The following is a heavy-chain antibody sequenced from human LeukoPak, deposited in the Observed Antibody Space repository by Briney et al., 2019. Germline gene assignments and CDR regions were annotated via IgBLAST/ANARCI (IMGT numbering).Heavy chain of an antibody. J-gene: IGHJ4*02. CDR3: ATGEYQLLAHYFDY. Sequence: SETLSLTCTVSGGAISSYYWSWIRQPPGQGLEWIGYIYYSGSTNYNPSLKSRVTISVDTSKNQFSLKLSSVTAAYTAVYYCATGEYQLLAHYFDYWGQGTLVTVSS. D-gene: IGHD2-2*01. CDR1: GGAISSYY. V-gene: IGHV4-59*01. CDR2: IYYSGST.